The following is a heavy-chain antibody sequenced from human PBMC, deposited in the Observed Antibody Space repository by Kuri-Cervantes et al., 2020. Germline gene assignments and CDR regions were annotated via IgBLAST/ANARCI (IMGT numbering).Heavy chain of an antibody. V-gene: IGHV3-30-3*01. D-gene: IGHD3-9*01. CDR2: ISYDGSNK. CDR1: GFTFSSYA. Sequence: GESLKISCAASGFTFSSYAMHWVRQAPGKGLEWVAVISYDGSNKYYADSVKGRFTISRDNSKNTLYLQMNSLRAEDTAVYYCARGRTWYYAILTGYLFDYWGQGTLVTVSS. CDR3: ARGRTWYYAILTGYLFDY. J-gene: IGHJ4*02.